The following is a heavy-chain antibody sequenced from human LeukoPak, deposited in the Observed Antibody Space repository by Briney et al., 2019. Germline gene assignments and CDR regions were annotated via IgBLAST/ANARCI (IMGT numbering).Heavy chain of an antibody. CDR3: VRIRGNYFNY. Sequence: AASVTVSCKASGGSFSNYGISWVRQAPGQGLEWMGGIIPMFGTADYAQNFQGRVTITADESTNTAYMELSSLRSEDTALYYCVRIRGNYFNYWGQGTLVTVSS. CDR1: GGSFSNYG. J-gene: IGHJ4*02. V-gene: IGHV1-69*01. D-gene: IGHD3-16*01. CDR2: IIPMFGTA.